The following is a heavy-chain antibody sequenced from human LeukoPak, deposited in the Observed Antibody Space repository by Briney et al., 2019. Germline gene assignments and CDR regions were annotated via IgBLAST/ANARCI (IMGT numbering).Heavy chain of an antibody. Sequence: GGSLRLSCAASGFTVSGNFMTWVRQAPGKGLEWVSVLYSGVSTYYADSVKGRFTVSRDNSKNTLYLQMNSLRAEDTAVYYCAKPPREGYCSSTSCGPPNYYYYGMDVWGQGTTVTVSS. CDR1: GFTVSGNF. D-gene: IGHD2-2*01. J-gene: IGHJ6*02. CDR2: LYSGVST. V-gene: IGHV3-66*04. CDR3: AKPPREGYCSSTSCGPPNYYYYGMDV.